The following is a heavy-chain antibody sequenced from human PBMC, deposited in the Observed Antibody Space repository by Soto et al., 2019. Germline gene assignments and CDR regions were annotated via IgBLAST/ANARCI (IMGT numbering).Heavy chain of an antibody. CDR2: IHSSGTT. CDR1: SGSINSFY. J-gene: IGHJ4*02. V-gene: IGHV4-4*07. CDR3: ARDRIIGTSYSDY. D-gene: IGHD1-7*01. Sequence: TSETLSPTCTVSSGSINSFYWAWMRQPAGKGLEWIGRIHSSGTTNYNPSLSSRVTMSVDPSKNQFSLRLTSVTAADTAVYYCARDRIIGTSYSDYWGQGILVTVSS.